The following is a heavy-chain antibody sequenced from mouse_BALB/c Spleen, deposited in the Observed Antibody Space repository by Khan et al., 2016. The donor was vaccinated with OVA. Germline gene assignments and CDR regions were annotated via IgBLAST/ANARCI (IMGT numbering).Heavy chain of an antibody. CDR2: ISTYSGST. V-gene: IGHV1S137*01. CDR1: GYTFTDYA. J-gene: IGHJ2*01. CDR3: ARPAYDGYYDS. Sequence: QVQLQQSGPELVRPGVSVKISCKGSGYTFTDYAMYWVKQSHAKSLEWIGLISTYSGSTNYNQKFKGKVTMTVDKSSSAAYMELARLTSEDSAIYYCARPAYDGYYDSWGQGTALTVSS. D-gene: IGHD2-3*01.